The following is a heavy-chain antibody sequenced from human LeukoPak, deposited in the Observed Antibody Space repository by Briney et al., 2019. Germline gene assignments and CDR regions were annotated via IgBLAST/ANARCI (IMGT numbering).Heavy chain of an antibody. J-gene: IGHJ4*02. D-gene: IGHD4-17*01. Sequence: PGGALRLSCEASGFSFKYAWMSWARQAPGKGLEGIGRIKSKTDGGTTEYAAPVKGRFTISRDDSKNTFYLQLNSLKMEDTAVYYCTTDPAGDSFEYWGQGTLVTVSS. CDR3: TTDPAGDSFEY. CDR2: IKSKTDGGTT. V-gene: IGHV3-15*01. CDR1: GFSFKYAW.